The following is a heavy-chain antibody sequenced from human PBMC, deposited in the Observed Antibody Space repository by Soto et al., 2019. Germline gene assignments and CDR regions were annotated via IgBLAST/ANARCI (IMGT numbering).Heavy chain of an antibody. J-gene: IGHJ4*02. CDR3: ARQGVPTTPGY. Sequence: PGESLKISCKGSGYSFTNYWITWVRQMPGKGLEWMGRIDPSDSYSNYSPSFQGHVTLSVDKSISTAYLQWSSLKASDSAMYYCARQGVPTTPGYWGQGTPVTVSS. CDR1: GYSFTNYW. D-gene: IGHD2-15*01. CDR2: IDPSDSYS. V-gene: IGHV5-10-1*01.